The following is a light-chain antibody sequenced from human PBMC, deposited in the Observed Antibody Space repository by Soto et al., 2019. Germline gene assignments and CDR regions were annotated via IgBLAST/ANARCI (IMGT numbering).Light chain of an antibody. Sequence: ALTQPASVSGSPGQSITISCTGTSSDVGGYNYVSWYQQHPGKAPKLMIYEVSNRPSGVSNRFFGSKSGNTASLTISGLQTEDEADYYCSSFTSINTWVFGGGTKLTVL. CDR2: EVS. CDR3: SSFTSINTWV. J-gene: IGLJ3*02. V-gene: IGLV2-14*01. CDR1: SSDVGGYNY.